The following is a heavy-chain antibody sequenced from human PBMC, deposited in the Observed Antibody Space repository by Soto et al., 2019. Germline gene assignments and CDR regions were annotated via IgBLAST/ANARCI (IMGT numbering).Heavy chain of an antibody. V-gene: IGHV1-3*01. Sequence: QVQLVQSGAEVKKPGASVKVSCKASGYTFTSYAMHWVRQAPGQRLEWMGWINAGNGNTKYSQKFQGRVTITRDTSASTAYMELSSLRSEDTAVYYCASSPVATITGGYSSSWFLPDYWGQGTLVTVSS. J-gene: IGHJ4*02. D-gene: IGHD6-13*01. CDR3: ASSPVATITGGYSSSWFLPDY. CDR1: GYTFTSYA. CDR2: INAGNGNT.